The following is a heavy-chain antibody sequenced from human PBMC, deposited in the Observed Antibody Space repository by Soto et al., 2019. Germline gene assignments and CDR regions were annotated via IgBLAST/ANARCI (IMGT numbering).Heavy chain of an antibody. CDR2: VSYAGNT. Sequence: SETLSLTCTVSGGSISSYYWSWIRQPPGKGFEWIGSVSYAGNTYYNPSLKSRVTFFIDTSKNHFSLSLRSVTAADTAVYYCARPFAAQTVVGFDFWGQGLLVTVSS. CDR1: GGSISSYY. J-gene: IGHJ4*02. CDR3: ARPFAAQTVVGFDF. D-gene: IGHD6-19*01. V-gene: IGHV4-59*04.